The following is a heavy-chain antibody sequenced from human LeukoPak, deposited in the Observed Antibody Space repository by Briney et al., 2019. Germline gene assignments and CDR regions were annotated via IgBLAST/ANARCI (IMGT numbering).Heavy chain of an antibody. V-gene: IGHV4-59*08. Sequence: EWIGYIYYSGSTNYNPSLKSRVTISVDTSKNQFSLKLSSVTAADTAVYYCARQLWRYYFDYWGQGTLVTVSS. CDR3: ARQLWRYYFDY. J-gene: IGHJ4*02. CDR2: IYYSGST. D-gene: IGHD5-18*01.